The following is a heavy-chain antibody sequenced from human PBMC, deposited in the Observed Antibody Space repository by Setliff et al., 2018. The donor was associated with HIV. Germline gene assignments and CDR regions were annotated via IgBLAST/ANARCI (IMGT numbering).Heavy chain of an antibody. CDR2: IYYSGNT. V-gene: IGHV4-59*03. J-gene: IGHJ5*02. D-gene: IGHD7-27*01. CDR3: ATGKGGFDP. CDR1: GGSISNYY. Sequence: SETLSLTCTVSGGSISNYYWSWIRQPPGKGLEWIGYIYYSGNTYYNPSLKSRVTISVDMSKNQFSLKLSSVTAADTAVYYCATGKGGFDPWGQGTLVTVSS.